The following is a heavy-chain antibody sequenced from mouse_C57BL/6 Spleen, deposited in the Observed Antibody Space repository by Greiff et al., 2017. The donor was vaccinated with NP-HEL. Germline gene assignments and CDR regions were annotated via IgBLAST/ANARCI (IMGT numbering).Heavy chain of an antibody. CDR2: INPNNGGT. D-gene: IGHD1-1*01. CDR1: GYTFTDYY. V-gene: IGHV1-26*01. J-gene: IGHJ1*03. Sequence: EVQLQQSGPELVKPGASVKISCKASGYTFTDYYMNWVKQSHGKSLEWIGDINPNNGGTSYNQKFKGKATLTVDKSSSTAYMELRSLTSEDSAVYYCATYYGSRLGWYFDVWGTGTTVTVSS. CDR3: ATYYGSRLGWYFDV.